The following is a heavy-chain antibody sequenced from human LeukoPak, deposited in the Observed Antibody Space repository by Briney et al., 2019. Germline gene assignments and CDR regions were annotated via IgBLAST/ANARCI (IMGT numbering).Heavy chain of an antibody. CDR1: GISTY. CDR3: ARPQGSGTYLGQ. D-gene: IGHD1-26*01. J-gene: IGHJ4*02. CDR2: IYGDSRT. V-gene: IGHV3-53*01. Sequence: PGGSLRLSCAASGISTYVSWVRQAPGKALEWVSIIYGDSRTYYADSVKGRFAISRDKSKNTVLLQMNSRRAEDTAVYYCARPQGSGTYLGQWGLGTLVAVSS.